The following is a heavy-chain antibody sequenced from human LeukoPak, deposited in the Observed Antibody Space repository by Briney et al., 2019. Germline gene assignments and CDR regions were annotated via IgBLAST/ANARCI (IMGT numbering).Heavy chain of an antibody. CDR2: INPNSGGT. D-gene: IGHD6-19*01. CDR1: GYIFTGYY. V-gene: IGHV1-2*06. J-gene: IGHJ4*02. CDR3: ARYRGSYNSGWFDY. Sequence: ASVKVSCKASGYIFTGYYMQWVRQAPGQGLEWMGRINPNSGGTNYAQKFQGRVTMTRDTSISTAYMELSGLISDDTAVYYCARYRGSYNSGWFDYWGQGALVTVSS.